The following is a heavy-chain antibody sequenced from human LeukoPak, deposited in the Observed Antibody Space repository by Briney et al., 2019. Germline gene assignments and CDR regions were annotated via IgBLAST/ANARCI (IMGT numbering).Heavy chain of an antibody. CDR3: AKARGYDSSGYYFYFDY. V-gene: IGHV3-23*01. CDR1: GFTFSSYA. J-gene: IGHJ4*02. CDR2: ISGSDGST. Sequence: GGSLRLSCAASGFTFSSYAMSWVRQAPGKGLEWVSAISGSDGSTYYADSVKGRFTISRDNSKNTLYLQMNSLRAEDTAVYYCAKARGYDSSGYYFYFDYWGQGTLVTVSS. D-gene: IGHD3-22*01.